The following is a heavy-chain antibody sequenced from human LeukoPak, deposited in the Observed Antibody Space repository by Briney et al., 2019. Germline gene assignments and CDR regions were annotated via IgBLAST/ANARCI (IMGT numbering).Heavy chain of an antibody. CDR3: ARVYSNARFDY. CDR2: MNPNSGNT. D-gene: IGHD5-18*01. Sequence: GASVKVCCKASGYTFTSYDINWVRQATGQGLEWLGWMNPNSGNTGYAQKLQGRVTMTTDTSTSTAYMELRSLRSDDTAVYYCARVYSNARFDYWGQGTLVTVSS. CDR1: GYTFTSYD. V-gene: IGHV1-8*01. J-gene: IGHJ4*02.